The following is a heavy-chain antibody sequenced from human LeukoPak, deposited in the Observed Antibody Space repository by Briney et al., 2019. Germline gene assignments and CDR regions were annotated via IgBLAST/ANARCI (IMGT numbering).Heavy chain of an antibody. CDR2: ISYDGGNK. CDR1: GFTFSSYA. Sequence: GGSLRLSCAASGFTFSSYAMHWVRQAPGKGLEWVAVISYDGGNKYYADSVEGRFTISRDNSKNTLYLQMNSLRAEDTAVYYCARATRGPSYYYDSSGYESGDYWGQGTLVTVSS. V-gene: IGHV3-30-3*01. J-gene: IGHJ4*02. CDR3: ARATRGPSYYYDSSGYESGDY. D-gene: IGHD3-22*01.